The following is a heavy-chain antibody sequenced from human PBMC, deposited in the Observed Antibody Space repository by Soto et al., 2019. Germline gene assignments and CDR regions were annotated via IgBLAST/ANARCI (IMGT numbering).Heavy chain of an antibody. CDR2: ISAYNGNT. V-gene: IGHV1-18*01. Sequence: ASVKVSCKASGYTFTSYGISWVRQAPGQGLEWMGWISAYNGNTNYAQKLQGRVTMTTDTSTSTAYMELRSLRSDDTAVYCCARDTYYYDSSGYRNYYYYYGMDVWGQGTTVTVSS. D-gene: IGHD3-22*01. J-gene: IGHJ6*02. CDR3: ARDTYYYDSSGYRNYYYYYGMDV. CDR1: GYTFTSYG.